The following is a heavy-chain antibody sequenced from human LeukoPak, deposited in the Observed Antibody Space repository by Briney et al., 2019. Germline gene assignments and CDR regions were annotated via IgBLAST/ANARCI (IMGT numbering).Heavy chain of an antibody. CDR1: GFTFSSHL. CDR2: VKSDGTAT. Sequence: GGSLRLPCAPSGFTFSSHLMHWVRQAQGTGLVWVSSVKSDGTATNYADSVKGRFTISRDNAKNTLYLQMNSLRVEDTAVYYCVRKFATGDWGQGTLVTVSS. D-gene: IGHD1-14*01. V-gene: IGHV3-74*01. CDR3: VRKFATGD. J-gene: IGHJ4*02.